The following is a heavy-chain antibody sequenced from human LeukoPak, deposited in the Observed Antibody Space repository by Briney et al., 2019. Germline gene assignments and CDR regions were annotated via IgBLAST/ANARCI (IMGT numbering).Heavy chain of an antibody. Sequence: GASVKVSCKASGYTFTSYGISWVRQAPGQGLEWMGWTSAYNGNTNYAQKLQGRVTMTTDTSTSTAYMELRSLRSDDTAVYYCARDAGATDYYYYGMDVWGQGTTVTVSS. CDR1: GYTFTSYG. CDR2: TSAYNGNT. J-gene: IGHJ6*02. V-gene: IGHV1-18*01. CDR3: ARDAGATDYYYYGMDV. D-gene: IGHD1-26*01.